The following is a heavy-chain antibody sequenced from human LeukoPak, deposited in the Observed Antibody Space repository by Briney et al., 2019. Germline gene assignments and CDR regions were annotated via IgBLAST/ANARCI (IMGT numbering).Heavy chain of an antibody. D-gene: IGHD3-10*01. V-gene: IGHV1-46*01. CDR3: AYQDGSGSQIGSPFDP. CDR2: INPSGGST. CDR1: GYTFTSYY. Sequence: ASVKVSCKASGYTFTSYYMHWVRQAPGQGLEWMGIINPSGGSTSYAQKFQGRVTMTRDTSTSTVYMELSSLRSEDTAVYYCAYQDGSGSQIGSPFDPWGQGTLVTVSS. J-gene: IGHJ5*02.